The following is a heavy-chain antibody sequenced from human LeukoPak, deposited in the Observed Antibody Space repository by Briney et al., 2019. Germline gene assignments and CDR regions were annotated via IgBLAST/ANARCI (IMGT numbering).Heavy chain of an antibody. CDR3: ARDNSSGWFDY. CDR1: GGSISSYY. D-gene: IGHD6-19*01. CDR2: IYYSGST. V-gene: IGHV4-59*01. Sequence: SETLSLTCTVSGGSISSYYWSWIRQPPGKGLEWIGYIYYSGSTNYNPSLKSRVTISVDTSKNQFSLKLSSVTAADTAVYYCARDNSSGWFDYWGQGTLVTVSS. J-gene: IGHJ4*02.